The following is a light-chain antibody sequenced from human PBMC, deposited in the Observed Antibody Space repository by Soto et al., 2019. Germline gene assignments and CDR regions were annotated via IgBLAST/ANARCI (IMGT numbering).Light chain of an antibody. Sequence: DIQMTQSPSSLSASVGDRVTITCRASQSISSYLNWYQQKPGKAPKLLIYAASSLQSGVPSRFSGSGSGTEFTLTISSLQPEDVATYYCQQYNTYSTFGQGTRLEI. J-gene: IGKJ5*01. CDR1: QSISSY. CDR3: QQYNTYST. CDR2: AAS. V-gene: IGKV1-39*01.